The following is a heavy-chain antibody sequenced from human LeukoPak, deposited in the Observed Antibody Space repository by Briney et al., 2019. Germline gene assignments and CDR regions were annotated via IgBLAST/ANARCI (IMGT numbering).Heavy chain of an antibody. J-gene: IGHJ4*02. CDR2: IKQDGSET. D-gene: IGHD3-16*01. CDR1: GFTFSSYG. CDR3: ARRVPNEVITDYFDY. V-gene: IGHV3-7*01. Sequence: PGGSLRLSCAASGFTFSSYGMHWVRQAPGKGLEWVANIKQDGSETYYLDSVRGRFTISRDNAKNSLFLQMNSLRAEDTAVYYCARRVPNEVITDYFDYWGPGTLVTVSS.